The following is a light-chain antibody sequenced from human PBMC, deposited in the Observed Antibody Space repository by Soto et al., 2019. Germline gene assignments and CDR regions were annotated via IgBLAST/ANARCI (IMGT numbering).Light chain of an antibody. Sequence: EFVLTQSPGTLSLSPGERATLSCRASQTVRNNYLAWYQQKPGQAPRLLIYDASSRATGIPDRFSGGGSGTDFTLTINRLEPEDFAVFYCQHYSSSLPTFGQGTKVDI. CDR2: DAS. CDR1: QTVRNNY. J-gene: IGKJ1*01. CDR3: QHYSSSLPT. V-gene: IGKV3-20*01.